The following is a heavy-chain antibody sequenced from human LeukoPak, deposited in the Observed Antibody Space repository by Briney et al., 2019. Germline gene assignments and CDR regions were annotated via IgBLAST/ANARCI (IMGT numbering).Heavy chain of an antibody. D-gene: IGHD3-22*01. CDR2: INHSGNT. J-gene: IGHJ2*01. CDR3: ARQYYYDSSGYLYWYFDL. CDR1: GGSFSGYY. Sequence: SETLSLTCAVYGGSFSGYYWSWIRQPPEKGLEWIGEINHSGNTNYNPSLKSRVTITVDTSKNQFSLKLSSVTAADTAVYYCARQYYYDSSGYLYWYFDLWGRGTPVTVSS. V-gene: IGHV4-34*01.